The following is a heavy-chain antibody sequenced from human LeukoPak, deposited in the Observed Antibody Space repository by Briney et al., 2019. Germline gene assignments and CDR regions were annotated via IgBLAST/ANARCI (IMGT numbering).Heavy chain of an antibody. D-gene: IGHD6-19*01. CDR2: INPNSGGT. V-gene: IGHV1-2*06. Sequence: ASVKVSCKASGYTFTGYYMRWVRQAPGQGLEWMGRINPNSGGTNYAQKFQGRVTMTRDTSISTAYMELSRLRSDDTAVYYCATLGGSGWYYFDYWGQGTLVTVSS. J-gene: IGHJ4*02. CDR1: GYTFTGYY. CDR3: ATLGGSGWYYFDY.